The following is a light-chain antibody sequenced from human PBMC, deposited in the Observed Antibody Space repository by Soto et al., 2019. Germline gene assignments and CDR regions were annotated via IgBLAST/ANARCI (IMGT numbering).Light chain of an antibody. CDR2: AAS. CDR3: QQSYSTPMYT. J-gene: IGKJ2*01. V-gene: IGKV1-39*01. Sequence: DIQMTQSPSSLSASVGDRVTITCRASQSIRTYLNWFQQRPGKAPKLLIYAASTLQGGVPSRFSGSGSGTDFTLTISSLQPEDFATYYCQQSYSTPMYTFGQGTKLEIK. CDR1: QSIRTY.